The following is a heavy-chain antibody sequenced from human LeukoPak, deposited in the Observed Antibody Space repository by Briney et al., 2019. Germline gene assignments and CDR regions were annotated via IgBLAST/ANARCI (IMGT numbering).Heavy chain of an antibody. CDR3: ARESRGFSGYYYDSSGYPRPPNAFDI. CDR2: IIPMLGIA. Sequence: SVKVSCKASGGTFSSYAISWVRQARGQGLEWMGRIIPMLGIANYAQKFQGRVTITADKSTSTAYMELSSLRSEDTAVYYCARESRGFSGYYYDSSGYPRPPNAFDIWGQGTMVTVSS. J-gene: IGHJ3*02. D-gene: IGHD3-22*01. CDR1: GGTFSSYA. V-gene: IGHV1-69*10.